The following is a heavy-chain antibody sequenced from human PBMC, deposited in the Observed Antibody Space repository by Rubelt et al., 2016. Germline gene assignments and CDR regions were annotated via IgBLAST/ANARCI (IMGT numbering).Heavy chain of an antibody. CDR1: GFTFTSYS. J-gene: IGHJ4*02. V-gene: IGHV3-21*01. D-gene: IGHD2-21*02. CDR2: ISSGGSHM. Sequence: VQLVESGGGLVKPGGSLRLSCAASGFTFTSYSMNWVRQAPGKGLEWVSSISSGGSHMYYADSVKGRFTISRDNSKNTVYLQMNTLRPEDTAVYSCARGNDLGDGYFDYWGQGTLVTVSS. CDR3: ARGNDLGDGYFDY.